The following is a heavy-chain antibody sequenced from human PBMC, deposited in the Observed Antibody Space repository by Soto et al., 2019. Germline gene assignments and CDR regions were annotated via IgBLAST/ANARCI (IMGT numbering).Heavy chain of an antibody. Sequence: PGGSLRLSCAASGFTFDDYAMHWVRQAPGKGLEWVSGISWNSGSIGYADSVKGRFTISRDNAKNSLYLQMNSLRAEDTALYYCAKDTGDILTGYYSPLDYWGQGTLVTVSS. J-gene: IGHJ4*02. CDR1: GFTFDDYA. CDR3: AKDTGDILTGYYSPLDY. D-gene: IGHD3-9*01. CDR2: ISWNSGSI. V-gene: IGHV3-9*01.